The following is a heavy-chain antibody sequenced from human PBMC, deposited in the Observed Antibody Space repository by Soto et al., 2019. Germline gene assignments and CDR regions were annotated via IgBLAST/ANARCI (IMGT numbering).Heavy chain of an antibody. Sequence: QVQLQESGPGLVKPSQTLSVTCTVSGGSISSVGSYWSWIRQHPGKGLEWIGYIHYSGTTYYNPSLKSRVTISIDTSKKQFSLKLSSVTAADTAVYYCARDRDSYGFHDYWGQGTLVTVSS. CDR2: IHYSGTT. CDR3: ARDRDSYGFHDY. J-gene: IGHJ4*02. D-gene: IGHD5-18*01. CDR1: GGSISSVGSY. V-gene: IGHV4-31*03.